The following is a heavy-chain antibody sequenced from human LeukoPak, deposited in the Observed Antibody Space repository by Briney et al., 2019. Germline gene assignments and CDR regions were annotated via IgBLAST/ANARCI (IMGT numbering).Heavy chain of an antibody. D-gene: IGHD1-26*01. Sequence: ASVTVSCKGSGYTFTSYDINWVRQATAQGLEWVGWMNTNSGNTGYAQKFQGRVTMTRNTSISKAYMELSSLRSDDTAVYYCAIGLYSGSVDFDYWGQGTLVSVSS. CDR2: MNTNSGNT. CDR1: GYTFTSYD. V-gene: IGHV1-8*01. CDR3: AIGLYSGSVDFDY. J-gene: IGHJ4*02.